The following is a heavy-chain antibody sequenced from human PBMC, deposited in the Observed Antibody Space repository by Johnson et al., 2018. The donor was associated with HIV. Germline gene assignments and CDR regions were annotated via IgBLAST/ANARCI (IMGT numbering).Heavy chain of an antibody. Sequence: QVQLVESGGGVVQPGRSVRLSCAASGLSFSSYGMEWVRQAPGKGLEWVAVISYDGSNKYYADSVKGRFTISRDNSKNTLYLQMNSLRAEDTAVYYCAKSRNYYDSSGLYDAFDIWGQGTMVTVSS. CDR3: AKSRNYYDSSGLYDAFDI. J-gene: IGHJ3*02. CDR1: GLSFSSYG. D-gene: IGHD3-22*01. CDR2: ISYDGSNK. V-gene: IGHV3-30*19.